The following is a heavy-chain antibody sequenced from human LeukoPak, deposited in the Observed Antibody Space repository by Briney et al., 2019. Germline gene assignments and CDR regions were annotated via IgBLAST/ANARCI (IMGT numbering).Heavy chain of an antibody. J-gene: IGHJ4*02. D-gene: IGHD6-19*01. CDR2: ISGSDGST. CDR3: AKHQYSTGWYLNY. Sequence: PGGSLRLSCAASGFIFSSYAMSWVSQAPGKGREWVSAISGSDGSTYYADSVKGRFTISRDNPKNTLFLQMNSLRAEDTAVYYCAKHQYSTGWYLNYWGQGTLVTVSS. V-gene: IGHV3-23*01. CDR1: GFIFSSYA.